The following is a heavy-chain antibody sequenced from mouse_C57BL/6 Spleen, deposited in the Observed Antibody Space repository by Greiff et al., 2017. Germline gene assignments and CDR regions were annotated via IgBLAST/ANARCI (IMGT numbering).Heavy chain of an antibody. D-gene: IGHD1-1*01. CDR1: GFNIKDYY. CDR2: IDPEDGDT. J-gene: IGHJ3*01. V-gene: IGHV14-1*01. Sequence: VQLKESGAELVRPGASVKLSCTASGFNIKDYYMHWVKQRPEQGLEWIGRIDPEDGDTEYAPKLQGKATMTADTSSTTAYLQLSSLTSEDTAVYYCSYYGSSTLAYWGQGTLVTVSA. CDR3: SYYGSSTLAY.